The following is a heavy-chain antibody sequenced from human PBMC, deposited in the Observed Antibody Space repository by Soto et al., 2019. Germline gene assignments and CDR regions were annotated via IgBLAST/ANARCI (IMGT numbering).Heavy chain of an antibody. Sequence: EVQLVESGGDLVKPGGSLRLSCAVSGFTFSSCTMNWVRQAPGKGLEWVSSVSGGGTTYYADSVKGRFTISRDNARNSLYLQMNSLRTEDTAVYYCARGVQPVVRREYDCWGQGTLVTVSS. CDR2: VSGGGTT. V-gene: IGHV3-21*01. J-gene: IGHJ4*02. D-gene: IGHD1-1*01. CDR1: GFTFSSCT. CDR3: ARGVQPVVRREYDC.